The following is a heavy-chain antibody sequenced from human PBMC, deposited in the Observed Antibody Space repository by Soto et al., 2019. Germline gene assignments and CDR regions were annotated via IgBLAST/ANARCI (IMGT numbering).Heavy chain of an antibody. Sequence: SGFTFSSYAMNGVRHGPGKGLEGVSFIMGSGGGRYYEDAVKGRFTISRDNSRNTPDLKMXSLRADGTAVYYCAKEQRNSGDRECWGQGALVSVSS. CDR3: AKEQRNSGDREC. V-gene: IGHV3-23*01. CDR2: IMGSGGGR. D-gene: IGHD4-17*01. J-gene: IGHJ4*02. CDR1: GFTFSSYA.